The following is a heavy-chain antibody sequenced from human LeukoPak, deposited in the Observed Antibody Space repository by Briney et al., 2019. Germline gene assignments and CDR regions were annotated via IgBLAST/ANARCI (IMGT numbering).Heavy chain of an antibody. CDR1: GGSISRYY. Sequence: SETLSLTCTVSGGSISRYYWSWIRQPPGKGLEWIGYIYYSGSTNYNPSLKSRVTISVDTSKNQFSLKLSSVTAADTAVYYCARHLVGIDSTVTTMFDPWGQGTLVTVSS. J-gene: IGHJ5*02. D-gene: IGHD4-17*01. CDR2: IYYSGST. V-gene: IGHV4-59*08. CDR3: ARHLVGIDSTVTTMFDP.